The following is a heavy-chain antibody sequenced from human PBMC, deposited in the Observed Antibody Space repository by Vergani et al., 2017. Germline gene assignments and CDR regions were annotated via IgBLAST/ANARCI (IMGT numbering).Heavy chain of an antibody. D-gene: IGHD2-15*01. CDR3: AHSLGYCSGGSCSGDWFDP. CDR1: GFSLSTSGVG. V-gene: IGHV2-5*02. J-gene: IGHJ5*02. CDR2: LYWDDDK. Sequence: QITLKESGPTLVKPTQTLTLTCTFSGFSLSTSGVGVGWIRQPPGKALEWLALLYWDDDKRYSPSLKSRLTITKDTSKNQVVLTMTNMDPVDTATYYCAHSLGYCSGGSCSGDWFDPWGQGTLVTVSS.